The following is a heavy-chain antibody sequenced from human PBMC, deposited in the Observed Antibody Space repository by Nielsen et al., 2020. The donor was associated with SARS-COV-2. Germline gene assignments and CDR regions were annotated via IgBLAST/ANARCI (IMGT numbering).Heavy chain of an antibody. CDR1: GFTVSSNY. CDR2: ISGSGGST. D-gene: IGHD1-26*01. V-gene: IGHV3-23*01. CDR3: ARWGGLNAFDI. J-gene: IGHJ3*02. Sequence: GGSLRLSCAASGFTVSSNYMSWVRQAPGKGLEWASSISGSGGSTYYADSVKGRFTISRDNSKNTLYLQMNSLRAEDTAVYYCARWGGLNAFDIWGQGTMVTVSS.